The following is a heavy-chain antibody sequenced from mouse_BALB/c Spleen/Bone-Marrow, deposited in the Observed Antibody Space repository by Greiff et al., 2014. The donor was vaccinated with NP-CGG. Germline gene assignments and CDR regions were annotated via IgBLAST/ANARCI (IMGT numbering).Heavy chain of an antibody. Sequence: DVKLQESGGDLVKPGGSLKLSCAASGFTFSNYGMSWVRQTPDKRLEWVATISSGGSYTYYPDSVKGRFTISRDNAKNTLYLQMSSLKSEDTAMYYCARRDGGPMDYWGQGTSVTVSS. CDR1: GFTFSNYG. CDR2: ISSGGSYT. V-gene: IGHV5-6*02. CDR3: ARRDGGPMDY. J-gene: IGHJ4*01. D-gene: IGHD2-3*01.